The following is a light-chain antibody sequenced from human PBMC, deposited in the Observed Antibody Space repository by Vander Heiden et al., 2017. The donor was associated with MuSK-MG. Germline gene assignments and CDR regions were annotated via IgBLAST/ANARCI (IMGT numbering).Light chain of an antibody. J-gene: IGKJ1*01. Sequence: DIQMTPSPSTLSASVGDRVTITCRASQSISSWLAWYQQKPGKAPKLLSDKASSLESGVPSRFSGSGSGTEFTLTISSLQPDDFATYYCQQYNSYSWWTFGQGTKVEIK. CDR1: QSISSW. V-gene: IGKV1-5*03. CDR3: QQYNSYSWWT. CDR2: KAS.